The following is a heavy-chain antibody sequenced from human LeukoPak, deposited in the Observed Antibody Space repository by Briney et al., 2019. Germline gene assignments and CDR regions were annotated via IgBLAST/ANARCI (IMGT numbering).Heavy chain of an antibody. V-gene: IGHV1-18*01. CDR1: AYTFIDYG. CDR2: ISVYSGNT. D-gene: IGHD4-17*01. Sequence: ASVKVSCKASAYTFIDYGFSWVRQAPGQGLEWLGWISVYSGNTRYAQKFQDRVTMTTDTSTNTAYMELRSLRSDDTAVYYCARDVYAKVTSVTTVGYWGQGTLVTVSS. CDR3: ARDVYAKVTSVTTVGY. J-gene: IGHJ4*02.